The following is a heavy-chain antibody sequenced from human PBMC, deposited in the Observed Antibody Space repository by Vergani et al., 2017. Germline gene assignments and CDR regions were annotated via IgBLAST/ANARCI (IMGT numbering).Heavy chain of an antibody. Sequence: EVQLVESGGGLVKPGGSLRLSCAASGFTFSNACMSWVRQAPGKGLEWVGRIKSKTDGGTTDYAAPVKGRFTIPRDDSKNTLYLQMNSLKTEDTAVYYCTTDGAGIEYSTNGVCYDFDYWGQGTLVTVSS. CDR2: IKSKTDGGTT. CDR1: GFTFSNAC. D-gene: IGHD2-8*01. J-gene: IGHJ4*02. V-gene: IGHV3-15*01. CDR3: TTDGAGIEYSTNGVCYDFDY.